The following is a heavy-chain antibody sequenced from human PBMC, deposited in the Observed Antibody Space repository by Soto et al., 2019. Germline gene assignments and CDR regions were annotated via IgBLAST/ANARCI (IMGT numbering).Heavy chain of an antibody. J-gene: IGHJ4*02. V-gene: IGHV5-51*01. CDR2: IYPGDSDT. CDR1: GYTFTSYW. Sequence: PGESLKISCKVSGYTFTSYWIAWVRQMPGKGLEWMGIIYPGDSDTRYSPSFQGQVSISADKSISTAYLQWSSLKASDTAMYYCARQDGSALYYFDYWGQGTLVTVSS. D-gene: IGHD6-19*01. CDR3: ARQDGSALYYFDY.